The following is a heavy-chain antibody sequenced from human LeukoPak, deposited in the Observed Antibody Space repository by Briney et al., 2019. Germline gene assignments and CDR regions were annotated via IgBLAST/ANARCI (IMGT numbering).Heavy chain of an antibody. J-gene: IGHJ4*02. CDR1: GGSISSSTYY. CDR2: LYYSVST. Sequence: SETLSLTCTVSGGSISSSTYYWGWIRQPPGMGLEWIGNLYYSVSTYYNPSLKSRVTISIDTSKNQFSLRLSSVTAADAAVYYCARLKYYDSGGYGYYFDYWGQGTLVTVS. CDR3: ARLKYYDSGGYGYYFDY. D-gene: IGHD3-22*01. V-gene: IGHV4-39*01.